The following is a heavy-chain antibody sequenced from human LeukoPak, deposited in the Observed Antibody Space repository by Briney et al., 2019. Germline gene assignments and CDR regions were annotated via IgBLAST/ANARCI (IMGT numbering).Heavy chain of an antibody. J-gene: IGHJ4*02. CDR1: GYTFTGYY. D-gene: IGHD3-10*01. CDR2: INPNSGGT. Sequence: ASVTVSCKASGYTFTGYYMHWVRQAPGQGLEWMGWINPNSGGTNYAQKFQGRVTMTRDTSISTSYLELSRLRSDDTAVYYCATFMVRESLLGYWGQGTLVTVSS. V-gene: IGHV1-2*02. CDR3: ATFMVRESLLGY.